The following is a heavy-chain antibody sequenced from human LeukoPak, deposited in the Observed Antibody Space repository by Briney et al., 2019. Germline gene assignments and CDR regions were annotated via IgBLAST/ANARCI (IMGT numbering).Heavy chain of an antibody. CDR3: AKEKTYSSSWSYYYYGMDV. J-gene: IGHJ6*04. CDR1: GFTFSSYV. CDR2: ISYDGGYK. V-gene: IGHV3-30*18. D-gene: IGHD6-13*01. Sequence: GRSLRLSCAASGFTFSSYVMHWVRQAPGKELEWVAVISYDGGYKYSADSVKGRFTISRDNSKNTLYLRMNSLRAEDTAVYYCAKEKTYSSSWSYYYYGMDVWGKGTTVTVSS.